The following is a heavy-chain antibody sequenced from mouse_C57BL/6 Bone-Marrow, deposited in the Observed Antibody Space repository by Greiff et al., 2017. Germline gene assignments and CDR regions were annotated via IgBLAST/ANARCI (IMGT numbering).Heavy chain of an antibody. V-gene: IGHV1-81*01. D-gene: IGHD4-1*01. CDR3: ARLGPGLAY. CDR1: GYTFTSYG. Sequence: VQLQQSGAELARPGASVKLSCKASGYTFTSYGISWVKQRTGQGLEWIGEIYPRSGNTYYNEKFKDKATLTADKASSTAYMELRSLTSEDSAVYFCARLGPGLAYWGQGTLVTVSA. CDR2: IYPRSGNT. J-gene: IGHJ3*01.